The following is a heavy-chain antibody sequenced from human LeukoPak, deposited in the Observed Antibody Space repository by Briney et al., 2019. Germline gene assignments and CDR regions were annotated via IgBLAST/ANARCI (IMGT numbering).Heavy chain of an antibody. CDR2: LTGDGNT. J-gene: IGHJ4*02. Sequence: HPGGSLRLSCAASGFTFTSYAMSWVRQAPGKGLEWVSVLTGDGNTYYADSVKGRFTNSRDDSKNTLFLRMNSLRAEDTAVYFCAKVKWKLIGYFDYWGQGTLVTVSS. V-gene: IGHV3-23*01. D-gene: IGHD1-20*01. CDR1: GFTFTSYA. CDR3: AKVKWKLIGYFDY.